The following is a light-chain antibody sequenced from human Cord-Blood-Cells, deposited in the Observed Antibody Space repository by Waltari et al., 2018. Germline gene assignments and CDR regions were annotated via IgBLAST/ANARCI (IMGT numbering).Light chain of an antibody. CDR3: CSYAGSSTLV. CDR1: SSDVGSYNL. CDR2: EGS. Sequence: QSALTQPASVSGSPGQSITISCTGTSSDVGSYNLAAWYQQNPGKASKLMIYEGSKRLSGVSTRFFGSKYGNTASLPISWLQADDDADDYCCSYAGSSTLVFGGGTKLTVL. J-gene: IGLJ2*01. V-gene: IGLV2-23*01.